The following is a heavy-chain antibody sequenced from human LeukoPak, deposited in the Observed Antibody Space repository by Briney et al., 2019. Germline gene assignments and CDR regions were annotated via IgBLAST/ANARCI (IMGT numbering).Heavy chain of an antibody. J-gene: IGHJ4*02. CDR2: IFYSGNS. CDR3: ARAGTGWAFDY. Sequence: SETLSLTCAVSGGSFSGYYWSWVRQPPGRGLEWIGYIFYSGNSNYNPSLKSRVNMLVDPTNNRLSLKLSSVTAADTAVYYCARAGTGWAFDYWGQGTLVTVSS. V-gene: IGHV4-59*01. D-gene: IGHD7-27*01. CDR1: GGSFSGYY.